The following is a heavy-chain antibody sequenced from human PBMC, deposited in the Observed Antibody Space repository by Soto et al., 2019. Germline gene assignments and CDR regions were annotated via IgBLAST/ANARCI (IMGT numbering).Heavy chain of an antibody. CDR1: AGSITTSY. V-gene: IGHV4-59*01. CDR3: ASWGIVVVEVNTCLDP. D-gene: IGHD3-22*01. Sequence: PSETLSLTCTVSAGSITTSYWSWIRQPLGKALEWIGYISYRGSTNYNPSLKSRLTISIDTSKSQISLKLTSMTTADTAVYYCASWGIVVVEVNTCLDPWGKGTRVT. J-gene: IGHJ5*02. CDR2: ISYRGST.